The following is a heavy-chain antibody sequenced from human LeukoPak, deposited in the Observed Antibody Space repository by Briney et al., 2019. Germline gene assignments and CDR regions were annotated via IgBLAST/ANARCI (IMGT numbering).Heavy chain of an antibody. CDR2: INPNSGGT. Sequence: ASVKVSCKASGYTFTGYYMHWVRQAPGQGLEWMGWINPNSGGTNYAQKFQGWVTMTRDTSISTAYLDLSALKSDDTAVYYCASRAASVTLGYWGQGTLVTVSS. J-gene: IGHJ4*02. CDR1: GYTFTGYY. CDR3: ASRAASVTLGY. D-gene: IGHD2-15*01. V-gene: IGHV1-2*04.